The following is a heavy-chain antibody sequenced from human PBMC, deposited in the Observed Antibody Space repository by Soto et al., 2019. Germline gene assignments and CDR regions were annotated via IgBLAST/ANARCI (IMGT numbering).Heavy chain of an antibody. J-gene: IGHJ3*02. D-gene: IGHD1-26*01. Sequence: PGESLKISCAVSGFICSSYDMSWVRQAPGKGLEWVSTILVGGSTHYEDSVKGRFTISRDTSKNTVYLQMNRLTGGDTAVYYCAKETATSGAAFEIYGQGTMVTVSS. V-gene: IGHV3-23*01. CDR1: GFICSSYD. CDR2: ILVGGST. CDR3: AKETATSGAAFEI.